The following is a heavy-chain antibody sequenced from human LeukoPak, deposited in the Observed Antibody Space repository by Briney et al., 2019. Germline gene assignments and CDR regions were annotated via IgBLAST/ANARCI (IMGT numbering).Heavy chain of an antibody. D-gene: IGHD1-26*01. V-gene: IGHV3-20*04. CDR1: GFTFDDYG. Sequence: PGGSLRLSCAASGFTFDDYGMSWVRQAPGKGLEWVSGINWNGGSTGYADSVKGRFTISRDNAKNSLYLQMNSLRAEDTALYYCASSGGSHYYFDYWGQGTLVTVSS. CDR3: ASSGGSHYYFDY. CDR2: INWNGGST. J-gene: IGHJ4*02.